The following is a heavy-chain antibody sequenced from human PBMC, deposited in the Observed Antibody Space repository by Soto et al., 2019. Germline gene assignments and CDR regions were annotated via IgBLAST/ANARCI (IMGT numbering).Heavy chain of an antibody. D-gene: IGHD3-3*01. Sequence: PGGSLRLSCAASGFTFSSYGMHWVRQAPGKGLEWVAVISYDGSNKYYADSVKGRFTISRDNSKNTLYLQMNSLRAEDTAVYYCAKDGYYDFWSGYFDFDYWGQGTLVTVSS. J-gene: IGHJ4*02. CDR1: GFTFSSYG. CDR2: ISYDGSNK. CDR3: AKDGYYDFWSGYFDFDY. V-gene: IGHV3-30*18.